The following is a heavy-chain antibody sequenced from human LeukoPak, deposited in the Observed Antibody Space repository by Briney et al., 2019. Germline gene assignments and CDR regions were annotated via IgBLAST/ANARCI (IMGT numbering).Heavy chain of an antibody. V-gene: IGHV3-21*01. CDR1: GFTLSSYN. CDR3: ARDLAWDAFDI. Sequence: GGSLRLSCAASGFTLSSYNMNWVRQAPGKGLEWVSSIHSSSGSIYYADSLKGRFTISRDNAKNSLYLRMNSLRAEDTAVYYCARDLAWDAFDIWGQGTMVTVSS. CDR2: IHSSSGSI. J-gene: IGHJ3*02.